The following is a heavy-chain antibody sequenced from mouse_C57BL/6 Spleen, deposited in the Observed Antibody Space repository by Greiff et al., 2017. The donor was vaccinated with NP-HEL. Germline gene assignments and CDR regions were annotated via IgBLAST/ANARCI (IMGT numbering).Heavy chain of an antibody. J-gene: IGHJ4*01. Sequence: VQLQQSGAELVRPGTSVKMSCKASGYTFPNYWIGWAQQRPGHGLEWIGDIYPGGGYTNYNDKFKGKATLTADKSSSTASMQFSSLTSEDSAIYYCARRVSYAMDYWGQGTSVTVSS. CDR2: IYPGGGYT. CDR3: ARRVSYAMDY. CDR1: GYTFPNYW. V-gene: IGHV1-63*01.